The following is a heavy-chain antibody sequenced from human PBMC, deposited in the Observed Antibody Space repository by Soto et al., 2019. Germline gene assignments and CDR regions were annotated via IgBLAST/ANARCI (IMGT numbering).Heavy chain of an antibody. J-gene: IGHJ5*02. CDR2: IYYSGST. D-gene: IGHD4-17*01. CDR3: PGGMIDYGTYNVSDP. CDR1: GGSISSYD. Sequence: PSGTLSLTCTVSGGSISSYDWSWIRQPPGKGLEWIGYIYYSGSTNYNPSLKSRVTISVDTSKNQFSLKLSSVTAADTAVYYCPGGMIDYGTYNVSDPLGQGTLVTVSS. V-gene: IGHV4-59*01.